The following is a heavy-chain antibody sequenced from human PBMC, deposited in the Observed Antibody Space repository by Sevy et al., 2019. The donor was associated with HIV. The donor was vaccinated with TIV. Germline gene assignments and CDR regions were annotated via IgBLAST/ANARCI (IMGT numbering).Heavy chain of an antibody. CDR1: GFTFSSYS. Sequence: GGSLRLACAASGFTFSSYSMNWVRLAPGKGLEWVSSLSSSGSYMDYADSVKGRFTISRDNAENSLYLQMNSLRAEDTAVYYSARGDMTTVTKFDFWGQGTLVTVSS. J-gene: IGHJ4*02. CDR2: LSSSGSYM. V-gene: IGHV3-21*01. D-gene: IGHD4-17*01. CDR3: ARGDMTTVTKFDF.